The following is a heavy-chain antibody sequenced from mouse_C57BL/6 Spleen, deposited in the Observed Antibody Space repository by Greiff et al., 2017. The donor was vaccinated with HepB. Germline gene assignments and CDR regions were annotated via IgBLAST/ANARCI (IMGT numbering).Heavy chain of an antibody. CDR1: GYTFTEYT. Sequence: QVQLQQSGAELVKPGASVKLSCKASGYTFTEYTIHWVKQRSGQGLEWIGWFYPGSGSIKYNEKFKDKATLTADKSSSTVYMELSRLTSEDSAVYFCARHEEGYYYGSSGRYFDVWGTGTTVTVPS. D-gene: IGHD1-1*01. J-gene: IGHJ1*03. CDR2: FYPGSGSI. V-gene: IGHV1-62-2*01. CDR3: ARHEEGYYYGSSGRYFDV.